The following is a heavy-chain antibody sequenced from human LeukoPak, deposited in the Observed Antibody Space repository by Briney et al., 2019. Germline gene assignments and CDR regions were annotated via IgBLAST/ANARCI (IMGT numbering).Heavy chain of an antibody. CDR2: ISYDGSNK. CDR1: GFTFSSYA. CDR3: ARDPPITARP. D-gene: IGHD5-12*01. Sequence: QPGGSLRLSCGASGFTFSSYAMAWVRQAPGKGLEWVAVISYDGSNKYYADSVKGRFTISRDNSKNTLYLQMNSLRAEDTAVYYCARDPPITARPWGQGTLVTVSS. J-gene: IGHJ5*02. V-gene: IGHV3-30*04.